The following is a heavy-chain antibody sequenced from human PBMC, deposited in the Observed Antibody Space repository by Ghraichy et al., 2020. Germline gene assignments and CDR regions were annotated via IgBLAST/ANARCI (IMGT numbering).Heavy chain of an antibody. J-gene: IGHJ4*02. Sequence: LNISCTVSGGSISSSSYYWGWIRQPPGKGLEWIGSIYYSGSTYYNPSLKSRVTISVDTSKNQFSLKLSSVTAADTAVYYCARHWYNWNARVVDYWGQGTLVTVSS. CDR3: ARHWYNWNARVVDY. CDR1: GGSISSSSYY. D-gene: IGHD1-20*01. V-gene: IGHV4-39*01. CDR2: IYYSGST.